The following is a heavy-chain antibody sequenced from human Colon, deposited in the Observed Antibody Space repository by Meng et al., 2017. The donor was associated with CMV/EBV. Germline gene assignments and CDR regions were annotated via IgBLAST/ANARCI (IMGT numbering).Heavy chain of an antibody. D-gene: IGHD2-2*02. CDR1: GFTFSSYA. Sequence: GESLKISCAASGFTFSSYAMHWVRQAPGKGLEWVAVISYDGSNKYYADSVKGRFTISRDNSKNTLYLQMNSLRAEDTAVYYCARVDPPAYIVVVPAAIWVGGMDVWGQGTTVTVSS. CDR2: ISYDGSNK. J-gene: IGHJ6*02. V-gene: IGHV3-30-3*01. CDR3: ARVDPPAYIVVVPAAIWVGGMDV.